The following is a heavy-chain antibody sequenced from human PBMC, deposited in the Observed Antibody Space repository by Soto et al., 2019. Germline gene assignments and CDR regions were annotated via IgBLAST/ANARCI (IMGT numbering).Heavy chain of an antibody. D-gene: IGHD4-17*01. J-gene: IGHJ4*02. CDR1: GLPFSSHA. V-gene: IGHV3-23*01. CDR3: ANEIRPNAY. CDR2: ISISGGNT. Sequence: EVQLLESGGGLVQPGGSLRLSCAASGLPFSSHAMSWVRQAPGKGLEWVSSISISGGNTYYADSVRGRFTISRDNSKNTLYLHMNSLTAEDTAIYYCANEIRPNAYWGQGTLVTVSS.